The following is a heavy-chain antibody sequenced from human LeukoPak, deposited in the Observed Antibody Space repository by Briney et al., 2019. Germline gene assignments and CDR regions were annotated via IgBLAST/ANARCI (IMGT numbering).Heavy chain of an antibody. CDR3: ARVGRFLEWLLSPASNWFDP. V-gene: IGHV3-7*01. CDR1: GFTFSSYW. D-gene: IGHD3-3*01. Sequence: GGSLRLSCAASGFTFSSYWMSWVRQAPGKGLEWVANIKRDGSEKYYVDSVKGRFTISRDNAKNSLYLQMNSLRAEDTAVYYYARVGRFLEWLLSPASNWFDPWGQGTLVTVSS. CDR2: IKRDGSEK. J-gene: IGHJ5*02.